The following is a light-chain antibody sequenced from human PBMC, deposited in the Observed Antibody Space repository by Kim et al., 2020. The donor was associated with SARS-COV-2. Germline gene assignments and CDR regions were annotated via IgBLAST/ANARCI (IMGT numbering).Light chain of an antibody. Sequence: ETVLTQSPDTLSLSPGDRATLSCRASQRVRSNFLAWYQHKPGQAPRLLIYGASSRARGVPDRFSGSGSGTDFTLTINRLEPEDFAVYYCQRYGGSPPYTFGQGTKLEI. CDR2: GAS. CDR3: QRYGGSPPYT. J-gene: IGKJ2*01. V-gene: IGKV3-20*01. CDR1: QRVRSNF.